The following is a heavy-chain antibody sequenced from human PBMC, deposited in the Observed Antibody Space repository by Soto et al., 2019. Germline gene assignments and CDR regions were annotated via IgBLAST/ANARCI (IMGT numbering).Heavy chain of an antibody. CDR3: ARGPYYYYYMDV. J-gene: IGHJ6*03. CDR2: MNPYTGNT. CDR1: GYRFIDFF. Sequence: ASVKVSCTASGYRFIDFFIHFVRQAPGQGLEWMGWMNPYTGNTDYAQKFQGRVTMTRDTAISTAYMEVSSLTSEDTAVYYCARGPYYYYYMDVWGKGTTVTVSS. V-gene: IGHV1-8*02.